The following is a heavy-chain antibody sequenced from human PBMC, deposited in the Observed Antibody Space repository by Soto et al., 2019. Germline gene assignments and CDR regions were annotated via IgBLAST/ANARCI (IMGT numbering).Heavy chain of an antibody. CDR3: ARSVRSGSFPYYYYAMDV. D-gene: IGHD3-10*01. CDR1: GVTFSSYA. CDR2: ISYDGSNK. Sequence: GGCLRLSCAASGVTFSSYAMHWVRQAPGKGLEWVAVISYDGSNKYYADSVKGRFTISRDNSKNTLDLQMHGLRAEDMAVYYCARSVRSGSFPYYYYAMDVWGQGTTVTVSS. J-gene: IGHJ6*02. V-gene: IGHV3-30-3*01.